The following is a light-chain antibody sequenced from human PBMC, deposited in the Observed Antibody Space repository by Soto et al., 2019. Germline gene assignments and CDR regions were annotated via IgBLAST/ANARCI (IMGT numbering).Light chain of an antibody. J-gene: IGKJ1*01. CDR1: QSVSSN. CDR2: GAS. V-gene: IGKV3-15*01. CDR3: QQYNNWPRT. Sequence: IVLTQSPSTLSVSPGERATLSCRASQSVSSNLAWYQQKPGQAPRLLIYGASTRATGIPARFSGSGSGTEFTLTISSLQSEDFAVYYCQQYNNWPRTCGEGTK.